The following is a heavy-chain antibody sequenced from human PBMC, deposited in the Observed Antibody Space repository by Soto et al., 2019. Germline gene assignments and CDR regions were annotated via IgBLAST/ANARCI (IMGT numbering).Heavy chain of an antibody. CDR2: ISANGDNV. CDR1: GVTVDDYA. V-gene: IGHV3-9*01. Sequence: PGGSLRLSCVASGVTVDDYAMHWVRQAPGKGLEWVSGISANGDNVDYADSVKGRFTVSRDNAKNSLFLQMNSLRPEDTALYYCAKDMKWGGMTTIHYFDSWGQGTQVTVS. J-gene: IGHJ4*02. D-gene: IGHD4-17*01. CDR3: AKDMKWGGMTTIHYFDS.